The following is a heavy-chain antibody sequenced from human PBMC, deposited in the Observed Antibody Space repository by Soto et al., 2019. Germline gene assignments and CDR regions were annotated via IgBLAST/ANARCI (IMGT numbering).Heavy chain of an antibody. CDR3: ARDTYSGYDFGL. D-gene: IGHD5-12*01. CDR2: IPSRGRP. CDR1: GASVAGGSYY. J-gene: IGHJ5*02. V-gene: IGHV4-30-4*01. Sequence: VQLVESGPGLVKPSQTLSLTCSVSGASVAGGSYYWSWVRQPPGKGLEWIGYIPSRGRPFYNPSLTSRGTISADTSKNQLSLQLTSVTAADTAVYYCARDTYSGYDFGLWGQGTLVTVSS.